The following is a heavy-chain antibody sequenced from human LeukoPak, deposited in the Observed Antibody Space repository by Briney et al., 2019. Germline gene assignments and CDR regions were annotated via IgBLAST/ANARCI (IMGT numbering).Heavy chain of an antibody. D-gene: IGHD2/OR15-2a*01. CDR2: ISGSGGST. Sequence: GGSLRLSCAASGFTFSSYAMSWVRQAPGKGLEWVSAISGSGGSTYYADSVKGRFTFSRDNSKNTLYLQMNSLRAEDTAVYYCAKDVSAEYFQHWGQGTLVTVSS. CDR3: AKDVSAEYFQH. J-gene: IGHJ1*01. V-gene: IGHV3-23*01. CDR1: GFTFSSYA.